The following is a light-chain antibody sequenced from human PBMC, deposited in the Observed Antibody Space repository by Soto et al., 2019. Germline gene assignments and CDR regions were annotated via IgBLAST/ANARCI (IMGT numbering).Light chain of an antibody. V-gene: IGLV2-14*01. CDR1: SSDVGNYKY. J-gene: IGLJ1*01. CDR2: EVS. CDR3: CSYTSSGTYV. Sequence: QSALTQPASVSGSPGQSVTISCTGTSSDVGNYKYVSWYQQHPGKAPKLMIYEVSNRPSGVSNRFSGSKSGNTASVTISGLQAEDETDYYCCSYTSSGTYVFGTGTKV.